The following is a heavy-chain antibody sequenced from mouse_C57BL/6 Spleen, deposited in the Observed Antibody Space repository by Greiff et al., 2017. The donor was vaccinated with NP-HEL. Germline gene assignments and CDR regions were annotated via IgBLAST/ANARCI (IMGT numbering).Heavy chain of an antibody. D-gene: IGHD2-5*01. J-gene: IGHJ1*03. CDR1: GYTFTSYN. Sequence: LQQSGAELVRPGASVKMSCKASGYTFTSYNMHWVKQTPRQGLEWIGAIYPGNGDTSYNQKFKGKATLTVDKSSSTAYMQLSSLTSEDSAVYFCARSYYSNYVWYFDVWGTGTTVTVSS. CDR2: IYPGNGDT. CDR3: ARSYYSNYVWYFDV. V-gene: IGHV1-12*01.